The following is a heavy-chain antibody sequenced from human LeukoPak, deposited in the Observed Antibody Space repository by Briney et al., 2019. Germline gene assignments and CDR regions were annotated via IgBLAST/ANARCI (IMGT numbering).Heavy chain of an antibody. V-gene: IGHV3-21*01. CDR3: ARDSSWEYYFDY. CDR2: ISSSSSYI. D-gene: IGHD6-13*01. Sequence: KPGGSLRLSCAASGFTFSSYSMNWVRQAPGKGLEWVSSISSSSSYIYYADSVKGRFTISRDNAENSLYLQMNSLRAEDTAVYYCARDSSWEYYFDYWGQGTLVTVSS. J-gene: IGHJ4*02. CDR1: GFTFSSYS.